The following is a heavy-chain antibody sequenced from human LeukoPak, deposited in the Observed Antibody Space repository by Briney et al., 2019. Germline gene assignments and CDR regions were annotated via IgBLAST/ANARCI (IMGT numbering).Heavy chain of an antibody. CDR1: GFTFNSYN. J-gene: IGHJ5*02. V-gene: IGHV3-21*01. Sequence: GGSLRLSCAVSGFTFNSYNINWVRQAPGKGLEWVSSISSSSSYKFYADSVKGRFTISRDNAKNSLDLQMNSLRAEDTAVYYCARGGGSSSWGQGTLVTVSS. CDR3: ARGGGSSS. CDR2: ISSSSSYK. D-gene: IGHD6-6*01.